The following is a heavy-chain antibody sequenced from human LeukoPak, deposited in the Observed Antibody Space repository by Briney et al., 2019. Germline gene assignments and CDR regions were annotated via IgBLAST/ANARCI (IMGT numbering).Heavy chain of an antibody. Sequence: PGGSLRLSCAASGFTFSSYAMSWVRQAPGKGLEWVSAISGSGGSTYYADSVKGRFTISRDNSKNTLYLQMNSLRAEGTAVYYCAKVPPGDYYYGMDVWGQGTTVTVSS. V-gene: IGHV3-23*01. CDR2: ISGSGGST. CDR1: GFTFSSYA. CDR3: AKVPPGDYYYGMDV. J-gene: IGHJ6*02.